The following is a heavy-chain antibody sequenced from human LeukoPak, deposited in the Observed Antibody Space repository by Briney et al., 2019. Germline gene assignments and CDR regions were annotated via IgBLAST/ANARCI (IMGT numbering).Heavy chain of an antibody. V-gene: IGHV1-69*01. CDR3: ARVEDGYNLGAFDI. CDR1: GCTFSSYA. J-gene: IGHJ3*02. Sequence: ASVKVSCKASGCTFSSYAMSWVRQAPGQGLEWMGGIIPIFSTANYAQKFQGRVTITADESTSTAYMVLSSLRSEDTAVYYCARVEDGYNLGAFDIWGQGTMVTVSS. CDR2: IIPIFSTA. D-gene: IGHD5-24*01.